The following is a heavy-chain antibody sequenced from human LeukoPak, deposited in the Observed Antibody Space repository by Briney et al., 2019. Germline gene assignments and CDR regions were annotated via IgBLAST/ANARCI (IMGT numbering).Heavy chain of an antibody. CDR1: GFTFSSYS. CDR3: ARPPGRSAPWG. J-gene: IGHJ4*02. D-gene: IGHD1-26*01. V-gene: IGHV3-21*01. Sequence: PGGSLRLSCAASGFTFSSYSMNWVRQPPGKGLEWVSSISSSSSYLYYADSVKGRFTISRDNAKNSLYLQMNSLRAEDTAVYYCARPPGRSAPWGWGQGTLVTVSS. CDR2: ISSSSSYL.